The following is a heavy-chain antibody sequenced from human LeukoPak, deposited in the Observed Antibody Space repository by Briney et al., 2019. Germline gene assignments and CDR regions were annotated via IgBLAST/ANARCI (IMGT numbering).Heavy chain of an antibody. CDR3: AKARGISAPTGYYYYMDV. D-gene: IGHD6-6*01. J-gene: IGHJ6*03. V-gene: IGHV3-30*02. CDR2: IPKDGSNK. CDR1: GFTFSTYG. Sequence: GGSLRLSCAASGFTFSTYGMHWVRQAPGKGLEWVAFIPKDGSNKFYADSVKGRFTISRDNSKNTLSLQMNSLRAEDTALYYCAKARGISAPTGYYYYMDVWAEGTTVTVSS.